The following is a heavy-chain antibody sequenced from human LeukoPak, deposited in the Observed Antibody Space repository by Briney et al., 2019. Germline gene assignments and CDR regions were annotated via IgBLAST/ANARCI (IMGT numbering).Heavy chain of an antibody. Sequence: GESLKISCKASGYRFSSYSISRVRQMPGKGLEWMGRVDPNDSYAKYSPSFQGHVTISADKSISTAYLQWSSLKASDTAMYYCARALRGGSSARHYWYFDLWGRGTLVTVSS. V-gene: IGHV5-10-1*01. D-gene: IGHD1-26*01. CDR2: VDPNDSYA. CDR3: ARALRGGSSARHYWYFDL. J-gene: IGHJ2*01. CDR1: GYRFSSYS.